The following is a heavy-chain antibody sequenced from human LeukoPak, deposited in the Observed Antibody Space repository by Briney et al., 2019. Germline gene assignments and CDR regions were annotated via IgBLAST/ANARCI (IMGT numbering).Heavy chain of an antibody. CDR2: INHSGST. D-gene: IGHD6-19*01. Sequence: SETLSLTCAVYGGSFSGYYWSWIRQPPGKGLEWIGEINHSGSTNYNPSLKSRVTMSVDTSKNQFSLKLSSVTAADTAVYYCARAQRVAVAGTADWFDPWGQGTLVTVSS. CDR1: GGSFSGYY. CDR3: ARAQRVAVAGTADWFDP. V-gene: IGHV4-34*01. J-gene: IGHJ5*02.